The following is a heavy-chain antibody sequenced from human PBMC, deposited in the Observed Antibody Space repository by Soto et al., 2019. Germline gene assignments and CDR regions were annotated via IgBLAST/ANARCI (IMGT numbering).Heavy chain of an antibody. CDR1: GYTLTELS. CDR2: FDPEDGET. J-gene: IGHJ4*02. Sequence: QVQLVQSGAEVKKPGASVKVSCKVSGYTLTELSMHWVRQAPGKGLEWMGGFDPEDGETIYAQKFQGRVTMNEDTSTDTAYMELSSLRSEDTAVYYCATFVIVATISHFDYWGQGTLVTVSS. V-gene: IGHV1-24*01. D-gene: IGHD5-12*01. CDR3: ATFVIVATISHFDY.